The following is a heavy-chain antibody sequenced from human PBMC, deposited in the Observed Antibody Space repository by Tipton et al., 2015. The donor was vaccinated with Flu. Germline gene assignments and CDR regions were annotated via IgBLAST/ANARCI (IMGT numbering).Heavy chain of an antibody. D-gene: IGHD3-22*01. CDR3: ARGAVLTYYYDSSGPFGY. V-gene: IGHV1-46*01. CDR1: GYTFTSYY. Sequence: QVQLVQSGAEVKKPGASVKVSCKASGYTFTSYYMHWVRQAPGQGLEWMGIINPSGGSTSYAQKFQGRVTMTRDTSTSTVYMELSSPRSEDTAVYYCARGAVLTYYYDSSGPFGYWGQGTLVTVSS. CDR2: INPSGGST. J-gene: IGHJ4*02.